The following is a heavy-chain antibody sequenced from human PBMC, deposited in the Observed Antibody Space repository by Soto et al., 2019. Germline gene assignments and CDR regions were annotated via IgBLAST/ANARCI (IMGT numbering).Heavy chain of an antibody. V-gene: IGHV3-30*18. Sequence: QVQLVESGGGVVQPGRSLRLSCVVSGFTFSNYGMHWVRQAPGKGLEWVAAISKDGSNGYYAGSVKGRFIISRDNSKNTLYVQMNSLRCEDTAVYYCAKDHGLSAYYYGIDVWGQGTTVIVSS. J-gene: IGHJ6*02. CDR2: ISKDGSNG. CDR3: AKDHGLSAYYYGIDV. D-gene: IGHD3-3*01. CDR1: GFTFSNYG.